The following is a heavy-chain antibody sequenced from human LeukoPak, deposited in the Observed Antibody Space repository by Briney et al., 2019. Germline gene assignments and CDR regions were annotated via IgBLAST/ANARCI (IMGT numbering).Heavy chain of an antibody. CDR1: GGSISSYY. V-gene: IGHV4-59*08. Sequence: SETLSLTCTVSGGSISSYYWSWIRQPPGKGLEWIGYIYYSGSTNYNPSLKSRVTISVDTSKNQFSLKLSSVTAADTAVYYCARLNRLSGSYYFDYWGQGTLVTVSS. D-gene: IGHD3-22*01. CDR2: IYYSGST. CDR3: ARLNRLSGSYYFDY. J-gene: IGHJ4*02.